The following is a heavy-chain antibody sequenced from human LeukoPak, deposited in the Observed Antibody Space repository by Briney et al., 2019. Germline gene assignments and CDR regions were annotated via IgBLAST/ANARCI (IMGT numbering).Heavy chain of an antibody. CDR3: ASLYSGSYDTGSFDYFNY. CDR2: IYYRGST. CDR1: GGSISSSSYY. V-gene: IGHV4-39*01. J-gene: IGHJ4*02. D-gene: IGHD1-26*01. Sequence: SETLSLTCTVSGGSISSSSYYWGWIRQPPGKGLEWIGTIYYRGSTYYNPSLKSRVTISVDTSKKQFSLKLSSVTAADTAVYYCASLYSGSYDTGSFDYFNYWGQGTLVTVSS.